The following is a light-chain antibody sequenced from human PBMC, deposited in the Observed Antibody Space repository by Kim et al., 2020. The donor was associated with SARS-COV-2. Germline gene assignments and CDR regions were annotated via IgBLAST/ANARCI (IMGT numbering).Light chain of an antibody. CDR1: QSLSNN. J-gene: IGKJ2*01. V-gene: IGKV3-15*01. Sequence: EVVLTQSPGTVSLSPGERVTLSCRASQSLSNNYLAWYQQRPGQAPRLLIYGASTRATDIPARFSGSGSGTEFTLIISSLQSEDFAVYYCQQYSHWPPYTFGQGTKLEI. CDR2: GAS. CDR3: QQYSHWPPYT.